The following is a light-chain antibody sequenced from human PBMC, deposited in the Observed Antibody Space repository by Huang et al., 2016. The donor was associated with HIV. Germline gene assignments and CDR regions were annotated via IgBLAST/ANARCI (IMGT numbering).Light chain of an antibody. Sequence: DIEMTQSPPSLSASVGDRVTITCRASQNISNYLNWYQHKPGKVPKLQIYGASSLQSGVPSRFSGSGSGTHFTLTISSLQPEDFAIYYCQQCSSTPLFTFGPGTKVDMK. V-gene: IGKV1-39*01. CDR3: QQCSSTPLFT. J-gene: IGKJ3*01. CDR1: QNISNY. CDR2: GAS.